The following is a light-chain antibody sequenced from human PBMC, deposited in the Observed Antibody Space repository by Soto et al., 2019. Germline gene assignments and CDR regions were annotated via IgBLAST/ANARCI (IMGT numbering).Light chain of an antibody. Sequence: DIQLTQSPSFLSASVGDRVTITCRASQGISSYLAWYQQKPVKAPKLLIYAASTLQSGVPSRFSGSGSGTEFTLTISSLQPEDFATYYCQQLNSYPQTFGGGTKVEIK. CDR1: QGISSY. V-gene: IGKV1-9*01. CDR2: AAS. CDR3: QQLNSYPQT. J-gene: IGKJ4*01.